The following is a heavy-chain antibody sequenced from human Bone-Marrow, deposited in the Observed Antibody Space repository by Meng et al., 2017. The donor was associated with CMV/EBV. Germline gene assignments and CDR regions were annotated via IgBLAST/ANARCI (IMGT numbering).Heavy chain of an antibody. CDR1: GYTFTGYY. CDR3: ARGAYSNYISHYYYYGMDD. CDR2: IHPNSGGT. V-gene: IGHV1-2*02. D-gene: IGHD4-11*01. J-gene: IGHJ6*02. Sequence: ASVKVSCKASGYTFTGYYMHWVRQAPGQGLEWMGWIHPNSGGTNYAQKFQGRVTMTRDTSISTAYMELSSLRSEDTAVYYCARGAYSNYISHYYYYGMDDWGQGTTVTVSS.